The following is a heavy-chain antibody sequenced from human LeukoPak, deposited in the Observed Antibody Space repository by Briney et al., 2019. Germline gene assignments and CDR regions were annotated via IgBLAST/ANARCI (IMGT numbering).Heavy chain of an antibody. CDR3: ARGPWRGESYYFDY. CDR2: MNPNSGNT. D-gene: IGHD3-10*01. Sequence: ASVKVSCKASGYTFTSYDINWVRQATGQGLEWMGWMNPNSGNTGYARKFQGRVTIARNTSISTAYMELSSLRSEDTAVYYCARGPWRGESYYFDYWGQGTLVTVSS. J-gene: IGHJ4*02. V-gene: IGHV1-8*01. CDR1: GYTFTSYD.